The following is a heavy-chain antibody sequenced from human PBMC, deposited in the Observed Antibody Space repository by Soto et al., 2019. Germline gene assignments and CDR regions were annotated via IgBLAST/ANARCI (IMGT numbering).Heavy chain of an antibody. J-gene: IGHJ4*02. CDR2: INAGNGNT. D-gene: IGHD2-21*02. V-gene: IGHV1-3*01. Sequence: GASVKVSCKASGYTFTSYAMHWVRQAPGQRLEWMGWINAGNGNTKYSQKFQGRVTITRDTSASTVYMELSSLRSEDTAVYYCARSIVVVTALDYWGQGTLVTVSS. CDR3: ARSIVVVTALDY. CDR1: GYTFTSYA.